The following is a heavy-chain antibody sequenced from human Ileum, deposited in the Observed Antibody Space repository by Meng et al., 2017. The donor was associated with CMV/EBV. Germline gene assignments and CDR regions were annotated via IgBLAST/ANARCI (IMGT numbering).Heavy chain of an antibody. CDR1: GGSLRGHY. Sequence: QVQLQQWVAALLKPSATLSLTCAVYGGSLRGHYCNWIRQSPGNGLQWIAEINHVGRTNSNPSLASRVTISQDTSKNQCSLKLNSVTVADSAVYYCARGLFRYPAYFDLWGQGTLVTVSS. CDR3: ARGLFRYPAYFDL. V-gene: IGHV4-34*01. D-gene: IGHD3-16*02. J-gene: IGHJ4*02. CDR2: INHVGRT.